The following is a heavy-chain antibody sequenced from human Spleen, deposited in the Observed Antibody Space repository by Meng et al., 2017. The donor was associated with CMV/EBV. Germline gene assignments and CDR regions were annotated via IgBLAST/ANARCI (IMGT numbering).Heavy chain of an antibody. CDR1: GDTCTIYD. D-gene: IGHD1-14*01. V-gene: IGHV1-8*01. J-gene: IGHJ5*02. Sequence: VACMASGDTCTIYDFNWVRQAPGQGLEWMGWMNPNSNDVGYAQKFQDRVTMTTNTSINTAYMELSRLRFEDTAVYYCARLTEEGFDPWGQGTLVTVSS. CDR3: ARLTEEGFDP. CDR2: MNPNSNDV.